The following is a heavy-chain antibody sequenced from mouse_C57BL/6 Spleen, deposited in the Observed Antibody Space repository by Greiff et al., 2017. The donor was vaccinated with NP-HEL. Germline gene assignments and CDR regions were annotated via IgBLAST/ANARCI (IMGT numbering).Heavy chain of an antibody. D-gene: IGHD2-4*01. Sequence: EVMLVESGPELVKPGASVKIPCKASGYTFTDYNMDWVKQSHGKSLEWIGDINPNNGGTIYNQKFKGKATLTVDKSSSTAYMELRSLTSEDTAVYYCARRSYDYVRGFAYWGQGTLVTVSA. CDR1: GYTFTDYN. J-gene: IGHJ3*01. V-gene: IGHV1-18*01. CDR2: INPNNGGT. CDR3: ARRSYDYVRGFAY.